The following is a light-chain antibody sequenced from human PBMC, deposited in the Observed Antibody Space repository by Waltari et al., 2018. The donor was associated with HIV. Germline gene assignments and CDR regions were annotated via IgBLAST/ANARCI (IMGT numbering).Light chain of an antibody. V-gene: IGKV3-11*01. CDR1: QSVSSY. CDR2: DVS. CDR3: QQRSTWPRT. Sequence: EIVLTQSPATLSLSPGERATLSCRASQSVSSYLAWYKQKPGQAPRLLIYDVSNRATGIPARFSGSGSGTDFTLTISSLEPEDFAVYYCQQRSTWPRTFGPGTKVDIK. J-gene: IGKJ3*01.